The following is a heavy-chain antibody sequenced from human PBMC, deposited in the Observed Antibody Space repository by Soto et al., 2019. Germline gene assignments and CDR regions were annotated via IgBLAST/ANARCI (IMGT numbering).Heavy chain of an antibody. J-gene: IGHJ4*02. D-gene: IGHD5-12*01. CDR3: TKNSAYALDY. Sequence: SETLSLTCDVSRYSINNNNWWSWVRQPPGGGLEWIGELHHGGSTNYNPSLESRATFSVDISKNQFFLKLSSVTAADTAVYYCTKNSAYALDYWGQGTRVTVS. V-gene: IGHV4-4*02. CDR2: LHHGGST. CDR1: RYSINNNNW.